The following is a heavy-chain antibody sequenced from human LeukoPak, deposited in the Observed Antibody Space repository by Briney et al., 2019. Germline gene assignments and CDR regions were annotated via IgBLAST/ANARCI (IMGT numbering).Heavy chain of an antibody. CDR2: ISAGGDAT. J-gene: IGHJ4*02. D-gene: IGHD2-15*01. CDR3: ADHFPYCSRGSCPYFDH. Sequence: PGGSLRLSCAASGFTFSTYAMSWVRQAPGKGLEWVCAISAGGDATFYADSVKGRFTVSRDNPKNTLSLQMNSLRGEDTAIYYCADHFPYCSRGSCPYFDHWGQGTLVTVSS. V-gene: IGHV3-23*01. CDR1: GFTFSTYA.